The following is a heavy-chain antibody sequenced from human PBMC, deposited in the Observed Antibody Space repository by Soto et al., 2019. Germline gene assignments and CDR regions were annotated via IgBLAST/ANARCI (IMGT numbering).Heavy chain of an antibody. D-gene: IGHD3-3*01. V-gene: IGHV4-61*01. J-gene: IGHJ5*02. CDR1: GGSVSSGSYY. CDR3: AREGRPGGDDFWSGYYVYNWFDP. Sequence: SETLCLTCTVSGGSVSSGSYYWSWIRQPPGKGLEWIGYIYYSGSTNYNPSLKSRVTISVDTSKNQFSLKLSSVTAADTAVYYCAREGRPGGDDFWSGYYVYNWFDPWGQGTLVTGSS. CDR2: IYYSGST.